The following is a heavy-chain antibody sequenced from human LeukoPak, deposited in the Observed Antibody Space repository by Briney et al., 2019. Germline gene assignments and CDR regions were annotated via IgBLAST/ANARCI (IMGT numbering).Heavy chain of an antibody. J-gene: IGHJ5*02. D-gene: IGHD1-14*01. CDR1: GFTFSNYW. CDR2: IKPDGSEK. CDR3: ARNQLTGGRAP. Sequence: PGGSLRLSCAASGFTFSNYWMSWVRQAPGKGLEWVANIKPDGSEKYYGDSVKGRFTISRDNAKNSLYLQMNSLRAEDTAVYYCARNQLTGGRAPWGQGTLVTVSS. V-gene: IGHV3-7*01.